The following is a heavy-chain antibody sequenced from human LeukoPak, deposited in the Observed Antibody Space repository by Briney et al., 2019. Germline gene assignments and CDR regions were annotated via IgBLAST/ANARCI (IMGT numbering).Heavy chain of an antibody. CDR3: VRYVVAYRVLDI. J-gene: IGHJ3*02. Sequence: GGSLRLSCAASGFTVSDYYMTWVRQAPGKGLEWVGVIRNKGYGGTTEYAASVKGRFTISRDDSESIAWLQMNSLKTEDTAVYYCVRYVVAYRVLDIWGQGTTVTVSS. CDR2: IRNKGYGGTT. V-gene: IGHV3-71*01. CDR1: GFTVSDYY. D-gene: IGHD2-21*01.